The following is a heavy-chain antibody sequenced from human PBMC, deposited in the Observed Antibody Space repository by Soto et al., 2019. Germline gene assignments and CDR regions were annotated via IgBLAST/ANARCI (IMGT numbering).Heavy chain of an antibody. J-gene: IGHJ4*02. CDR1: EFTLSNYV. D-gene: IGHD3-22*01. V-gene: IGHV3-23*01. CDR2: ISGSGSST. CDR3: AKGTGGYDASGYHFDY. Sequence: GGSLRPSCAASEFTLSNYVMTWVRQAPGKGLGCGSGISGSGSSTYYADSVKGRFTISRDNSKNTLYLQMSSVRADEVVVYYCAKGTGGYDASGYHFDYWRRETLVTVAS.